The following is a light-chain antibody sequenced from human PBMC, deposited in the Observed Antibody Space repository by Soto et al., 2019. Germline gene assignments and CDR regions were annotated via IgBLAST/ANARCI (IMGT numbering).Light chain of an antibody. CDR2: EVS. Sequence: QSVLTQPASVSGSPGQSITISCTGTSSDVGTYNYVSWYQHHPGKAPKLIIYEVSNRPSGVSNRFSGSKSDSTASLTISGLQAEDEADYHCTSYTRDTALVFGTGTK. CDR3: TSYTRDTALV. J-gene: IGLJ1*01. V-gene: IGLV2-14*01. CDR1: SSDVGTYNY.